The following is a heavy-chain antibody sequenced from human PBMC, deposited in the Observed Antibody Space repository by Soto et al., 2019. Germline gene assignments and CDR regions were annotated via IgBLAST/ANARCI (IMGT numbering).Heavy chain of an antibody. J-gene: IGHJ5*02. Sequence: QVQLVQSGAEVKKPGSSVKVPCKASGGTVSSYTISGVRQAPGQGLEWMGRIIPILGIANYAQKFQGRVTITADKSTRAAYMELSSLRSEDTAVYYCERDPYYDILTGYLGPFDPWCQGTLVTVS. CDR2: IIPILGIA. D-gene: IGHD3-9*01. CDR1: GGTVSSYT. CDR3: ERDPYYDILTGYLGPFDP. V-gene: IGHV1-69*08.